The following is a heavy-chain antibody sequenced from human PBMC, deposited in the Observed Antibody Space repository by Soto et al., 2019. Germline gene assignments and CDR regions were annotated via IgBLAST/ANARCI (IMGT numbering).Heavy chain of an antibody. CDR3: ARDRIRRYFDY. CDR2: IKQDGSEK. Sequence: PVGSLRLSCAASGFTFSSYWMSWVRQAPGKGLEWVANIKQDGSEKYYVDSVKGRFTISRDNAKNSLYLQMNSLRAEDTAVYYCARDRIRRYFDYWGQGTLVTVSS. CDR1: GFTFSSYW. D-gene: IGHD5-18*01. J-gene: IGHJ4*02. V-gene: IGHV3-7*03.